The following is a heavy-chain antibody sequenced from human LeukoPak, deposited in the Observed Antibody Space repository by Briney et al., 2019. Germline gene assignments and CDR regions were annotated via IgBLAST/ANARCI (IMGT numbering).Heavy chain of an antibody. CDR2: ITPNSGGT. D-gene: IGHD2-2*02. CDR3: ARGFRLSAIEDWFDP. V-gene: IGHV1-2*02. J-gene: IGHJ5*02. CDR1: GYTFTGFY. Sequence: ASVKVSCKASGYTFTGFYIHWVRLAPGQGLEWMGWITPNSGGTKYAQRFQGRVTMTRDTSISTAYMELSGLRSDDTAVYYCARGFRLSAIEDWFDPWGQGTLVTVSS.